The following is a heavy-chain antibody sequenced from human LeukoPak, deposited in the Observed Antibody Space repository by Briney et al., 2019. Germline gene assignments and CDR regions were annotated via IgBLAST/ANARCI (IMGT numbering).Heavy chain of an antibody. CDR1: GGSISSYY. CDR2: IYYSGST. CDR3: ARGGASDFWSGYYYYYGMDV. J-gene: IGHJ6*02. D-gene: IGHD3-3*01. Sequence: SETLSLTCTVSGGSISSYYWSWIRQPPRKGLEGSGDIYYSGSTNYNPSLKSRVTISVDTSKNQFSLKLSSVTAADTAVYYCARGGASDFWSGYYYYYGMDVWGQGTTVTVSS. V-gene: IGHV4-59*08.